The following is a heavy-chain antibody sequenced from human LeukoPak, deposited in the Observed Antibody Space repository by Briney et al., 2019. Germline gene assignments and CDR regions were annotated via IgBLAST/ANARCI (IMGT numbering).Heavy chain of an antibody. J-gene: IGHJ4*02. Sequence: GGSLRLSCAASGLSVSSNYMSWVRQAPGKGLEWVSVIYSGGSTHYADSVKGRFTISRDYSNNTLYLQMNSLRAEDTAVYYCAIYGDYAFDYWGQGTLVTVSS. D-gene: IGHD4-17*01. CDR1: GLSVSSNY. CDR3: AIYGDYAFDY. CDR2: IYSGGST. V-gene: IGHV3-53*01.